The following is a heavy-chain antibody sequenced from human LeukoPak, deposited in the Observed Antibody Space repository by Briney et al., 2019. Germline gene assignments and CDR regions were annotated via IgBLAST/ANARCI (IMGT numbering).Heavy chain of an antibody. D-gene: IGHD4-23*01. CDR1: GGSISSYY. V-gene: IGHV4-59*01. Sequence: SETLSLTCTVSGGSISSYYWSWVRQPPGKGLEWVGYIYYSGSTNSNPSLKSRVTISVDTSKNQFSLKLSSVTAADTAVYYCARGTTVITSTGHDAFDIWGQGTMVTVSS. J-gene: IGHJ3*02. CDR2: IYYSGST. CDR3: ARGTTVITSTGHDAFDI.